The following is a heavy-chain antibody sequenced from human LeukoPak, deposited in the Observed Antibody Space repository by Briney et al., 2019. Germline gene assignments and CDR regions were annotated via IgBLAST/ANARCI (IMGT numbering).Heavy chain of an antibody. Sequence: ASVKVSCKASGYTFTGYYMHWARQAPGQGLEWMGWINPNSGGTNYAQKFQGRVTMTRDTSISTAYMELSRLRSDDTAVYYCARSMIVVVGYDYWGQGTLVTVSS. CDR2: INPNSGGT. J-gene: IGHJ4*02. CDR3: ARSMIVVVGYDY. V-gene: IGHV1-2*02. CDR1: GYTFTGYY. D-gene: IGHD3-22*01.